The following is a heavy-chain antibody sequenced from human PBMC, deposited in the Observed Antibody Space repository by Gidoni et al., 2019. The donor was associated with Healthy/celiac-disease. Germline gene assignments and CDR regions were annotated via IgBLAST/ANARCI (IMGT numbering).Heavy chain of an antibody. J-gene: IGHJ6*02. Sequence: QMQLVQYGPEVKKPGTSVQVSCKASGFTFTSSALQWVRQARGQRLVWIGWIVVGSGNTNYAQKFQERVTITRDMSTSTAYMELSSLRSEDTAVYYCAFGGVYDILAGQSRGMDVWGQGTTVTVSS. D-gene: IGHD3-9*01. CDR2: IVVGSGNT. CDR3: AFGGVYDILAGQSRGMDV. V-gene: IGHV1-58*01. CDR1: GFTFTSSA.